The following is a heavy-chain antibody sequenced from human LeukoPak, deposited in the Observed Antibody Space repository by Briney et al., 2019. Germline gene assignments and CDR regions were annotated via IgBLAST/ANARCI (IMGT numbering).Heavy chain of an antibody. CDR3: ARGGRGNFDY. CDR2: MNQDGSEK. V-gene: IGHV3-7*04. D-gene: IGHD3-10*01. J-gene: IGHJ4*02. Sequence: GGSLRLSCAASGFTFSDSWMSWVRQAPGKGLEWVANMNQDGSEKDYVDSVKGRFTISRDNARNSLYLQMNSLRAEDTAVYYCARGGRGNFDYWGQGTLVTVSS. CDR1: GFTFSDSW.